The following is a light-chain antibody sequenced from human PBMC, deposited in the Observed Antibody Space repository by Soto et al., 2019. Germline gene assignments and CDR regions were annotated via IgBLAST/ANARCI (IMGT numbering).Light chain of an antibody. V-gene: IGLV2-14*01. J-gene: IGLJ1*01. CDR2: AVS. CDR3: GSNVGLNTYV. Sequence: QSALTQPASVSGSPGQAITISCTGTSSDIGGYNHVSWYQQHPGKAPKLIISAVSNRPSGVSDRFSGSKSGDTASLTISGLQAEDEADYQCGSNVGLNTYVFGTGTKLTVL. CDR1: SSDIGGYNH.